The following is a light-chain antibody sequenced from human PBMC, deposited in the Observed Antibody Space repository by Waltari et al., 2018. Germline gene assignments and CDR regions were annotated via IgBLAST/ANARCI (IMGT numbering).Light chain of an antibody. CDR2: DVS. CDR3: SSYTSSSTLDVV. Sequence: QSALTQPASVSGSPGQSIPLSCTGTRRDVGGYNYGPWYQQHPGKAPKLMIYDVSNRPSGVSNRFSGSKSGNTASLTISGLQAEDEADYYCSSYTSSSTLDVVFGGGTKLTVL. J-gene: IGLJ2*01. CDR1: RRDVGGYNY. V-gene: IGLV2-14*03.